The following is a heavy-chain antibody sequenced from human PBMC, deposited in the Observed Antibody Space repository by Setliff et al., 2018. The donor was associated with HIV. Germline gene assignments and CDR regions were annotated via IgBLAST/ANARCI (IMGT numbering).Heavy chain of an antibody. Sequence: PGGCLRLSWAAPGFTLSSYAMHWVRQAPGKGLEWVAVISYDGSNKYYADSGKGRFTISRDNSKNTLYMQMNSLRAEDTAVYYCARHSQQLVYYSGMDVWGQGTTVTVSS. V-gene: IGHV3-30*07. D-gene: IGHD6-13*01. CDR1: GFTLSSYA. J-gene: IGHJ6*02. CDR2: ISYDGSNK. CDR3: ARHSQQLVYYSGMDV.